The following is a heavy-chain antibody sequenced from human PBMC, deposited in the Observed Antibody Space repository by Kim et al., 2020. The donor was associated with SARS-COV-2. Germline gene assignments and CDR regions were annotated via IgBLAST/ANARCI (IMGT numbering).Heavy chain of an antibody. D-gene: IGHD3-3*01. CDR1: GGSISSYY. V-gene: IGHV4-59*08. Sequence: SETLSLTCTVSGGSISSYYWSWIRQPPGKGLEWIGYIFYSGSTNYNPSPKSRVTISVDTSKNQFSLKLSTVTAADTAVYYCARQGYDFWSGDYENYYYY. CDR2: IFYSGST. J-gene: IGHJ6*03. CDR3: ARQGYDFWSGDYENYYYY.